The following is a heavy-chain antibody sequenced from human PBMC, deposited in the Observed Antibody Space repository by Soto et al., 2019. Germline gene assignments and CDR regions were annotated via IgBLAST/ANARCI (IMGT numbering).Heavy chain of an antibody. CDR3: VKGGTSVSSAGFDY. J-gene: IGHJ4*02. CDR1: GFTFSSYS. V-gene: IGHV3-64D*06. CDR2: IRNNGIST. D-gene: IGHD3-22*01. Sequence: GGSLRLSCSASGFTFSSYSMHWVRQAPGKGLEFVAVIRNNGISTYYADSVKGRFTISRDNSNNTVSLQMRSLRREDTAVYYCVKGGTSVSSAGFDYWGLGTLVTAPQ.